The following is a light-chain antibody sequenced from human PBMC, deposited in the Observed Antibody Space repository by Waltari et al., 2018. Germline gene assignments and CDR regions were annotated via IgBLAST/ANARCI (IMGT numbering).Light chain of an antibody. CDR3: QCYDSSLSGSV. Sequence: QSVLTQPPSVSGAPGQRVTISCTGSSSHLGAGSAVHWYQQLPGTAPKPLIYGNTNRPSGVPDRFAGSKSGTSASLAITGLQAEDEADYYCQCYDSSLSGSVFGGGTKLTVL. CDR2: GNT. CDR1: SSHLGAGSA. V-gene: IGLV1-40*01. J-gene: IGLJ3*02.